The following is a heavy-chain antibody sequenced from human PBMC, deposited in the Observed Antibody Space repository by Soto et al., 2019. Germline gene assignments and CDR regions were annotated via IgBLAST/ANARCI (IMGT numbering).Heavy chain of an antibody. CDR3: ARGGSSDWQVALDI. CDR2: IKHSGSS. CDR1: AGSFSHYY. J-gene: IGHJ3*02. D-gene: IGHD6-19*01. Sequence: SETLSPTCAVYAGSFSHYYWNWIRQSPGKGLEWIGKIKHSGSSNYNPSLRSRVSISVDMSKNQSSLRLTSVTAADTAVYYCARGGSSDWQVALDIWGQGTMVTVSS. V-gene: IGHV4-34*01.